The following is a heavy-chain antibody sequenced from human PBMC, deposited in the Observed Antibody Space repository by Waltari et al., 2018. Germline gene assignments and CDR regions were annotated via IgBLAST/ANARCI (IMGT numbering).Heavy chain of an antibody. CDR3: AGVSSRVAAVAGDY. CDR1: GGSISSSNW. CDR2: IYHSGST. Sequence: QVQLQESGPGLVKPSGTLSLTCAVSGGSISSSNWWSWVRQPPGKGLEWIGDIYHSGSTNYNPSLKSRVTISVDKSKNQFSRKLSSVTAADTAVYYCAGVSSRVAAVAGDYWGQGTLVTVSS. J-gene: IGHJ4*02. V-gene: IGHV4-4*02. D-gene: IGHD6-19*01.